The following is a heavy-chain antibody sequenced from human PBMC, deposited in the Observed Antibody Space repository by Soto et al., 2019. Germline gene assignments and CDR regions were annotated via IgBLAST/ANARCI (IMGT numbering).Heavy chain of an antibody. D-gene: IGHD2-2*01. J-gene: IGHJ3*02. CDR3: SRDLPNCSSTSCYVSAFDI. V-gene: IGHV4-31*03. Sequence: PSETLSLTCTVSGGSISSGGYYWSWIRQHPGKGLEWIGYIYYSGSTYYNPSLKSRVTISVDTSKNQFSLKLSSVTAADTAVYYCSRDLPNCSSTSCYVSAFDIWGQGTMVTVSS. CDR2: IYYSGST. CDR1: GGSISSGGYY.